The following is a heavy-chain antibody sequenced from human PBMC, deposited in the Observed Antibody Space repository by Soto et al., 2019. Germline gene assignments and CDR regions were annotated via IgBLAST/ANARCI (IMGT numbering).Heavy chain of an antibody. Sequence: ASVKVSCTASGYTFTSYGISWVRQAPGQGLEWMGWISAYNGNTNYAQKLQGRVTMTTDTSTSTAYMELRSLRSDDTAVYYCAREFMITFGGVIVIPALDYWGQGTLVTVSS. CDR3: AREFMITFGGVIVIPALDY. CDR1: GYTFTSYG. D-gene: IGHD3-16*02. V-gene: IGHV1-18*01. CDR2: ISAYNGNT. J-gene: IGHJ4*02.